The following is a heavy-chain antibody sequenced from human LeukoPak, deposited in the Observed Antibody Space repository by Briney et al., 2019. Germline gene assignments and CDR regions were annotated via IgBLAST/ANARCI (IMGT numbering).Heavy chain of an antibody. Sequence: GGSLRLSCAASGFIFSRYGMHWVRQAPGKGLEWVAVISYDGSNKYYADSVKGRFTISRDNSKNTLYLQMNSLRAEDTAVYYCAKYRMVRGVLDYWGQGTLVTVSS. V-gene: IGHV3-30*18. D-gene: IGHD3-10*01. CDR2: ISYDGSNK. CDR1: GFIFSRYG. CDR3: AKYRMVRGVLDY. J-gene: IGHJ4*02.